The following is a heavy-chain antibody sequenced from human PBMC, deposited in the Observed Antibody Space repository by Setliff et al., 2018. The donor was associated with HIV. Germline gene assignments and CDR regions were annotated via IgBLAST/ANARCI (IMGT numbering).Heavy chain of an antibody. V-gene: IGHV4-38-2*02. J-gene: IGHJ3*02. CDR1: GYSINSSHF. D-gene: IGHD3-3*01. CDR2: IYHSGNT. Sequence: SETLSLTCTVSGYSINSSHFWGWIRQPPGKGLEWVGSIYHSGNTHYNPSLKSRVTISVDTSKNQFSLKLSSVTAADTAVYDCARLGSLLTIFGYHLRAFDIWGQGTMVTVSS. CDR3: ARLGSLLTIFGYHLRAFDI.